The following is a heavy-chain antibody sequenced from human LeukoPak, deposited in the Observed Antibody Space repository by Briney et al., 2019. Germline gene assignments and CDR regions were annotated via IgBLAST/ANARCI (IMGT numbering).Heavy chain of an antibody. CDR3: TRLYCSSTSCYLRD. Sequence: SLRLSCAASGFTFSSYSMNWVRQAPGKGLEWVAVISYDGSNKYCADSVKGRFTISRDNSKNTLYLQMNSLKTEDTAVYYCTRLYCSSTSCYLRDWGQGTLVTVSS. D-gene: IGHD2-2*01. J-gene: IGHJ4*02. CDR2: ISYDGSNK. V-gene: IGHV3-30*03. CDR1: GFTFSSYS.